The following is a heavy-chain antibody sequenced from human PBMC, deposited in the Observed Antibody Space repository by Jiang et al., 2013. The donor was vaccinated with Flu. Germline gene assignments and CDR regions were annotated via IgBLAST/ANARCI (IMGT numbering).Heavy chain of an antibody. J-gene: IGHJ4*02. CDR3: ARHPLDSSGWYGISDY. Sequence: MPGKGLEWMGIIYPGDSDTRYSPSFQGQVTISADKSISTAYLQWSSLKASDTAMYYCARHPLDSSGWYGISDYWGQGTLVTVSS. D-gene: IGHD6-19*01. CDR2: IYPGDSDT. V-gene: IGHV5-51*01.